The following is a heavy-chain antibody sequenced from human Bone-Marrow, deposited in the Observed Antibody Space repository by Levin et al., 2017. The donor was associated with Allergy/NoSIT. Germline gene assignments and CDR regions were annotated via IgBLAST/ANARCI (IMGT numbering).Heavy chain of an antibody. V-gene: IGHV3-33*05. CDR3: ARVFLSYAFDI. Sequence: GESLKISCAASGFTFSSYGFHWVRQAPGKGLEWVAFISFDGSEKSYADSVKGRFTISRDKSKNTLYLQVNSLRAEDTAVYFCARVFLSYAFDIWGQGTMVIVSS. D-gene: IGHD3-16*01. CDR1: GFTFSSYG. CDR2: ISFDGSEK. J-gene: IGHJ3*02.